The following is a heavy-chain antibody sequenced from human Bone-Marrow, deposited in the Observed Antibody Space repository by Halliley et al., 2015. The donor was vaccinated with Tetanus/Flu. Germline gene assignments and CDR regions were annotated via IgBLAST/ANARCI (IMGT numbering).Heavy chain of an antibody. CDR3: VNLKNGY. V-gene: IGHV3-64D*09. J-gene: IGHJ1*01. Sequence: SLRLSCSASGFTFSSYAMHWVRQAPGKGLEHVSGLSSIGDDTYYADSVKGRFFISRDNSKNTLYLQMSDLRSEDTAVYYCVNLKNGYWGQVSLVTVSS. CDR1: GFTFSSYA. D-gene: IGHD1-1*01. CDR2: LSSIGDDT.